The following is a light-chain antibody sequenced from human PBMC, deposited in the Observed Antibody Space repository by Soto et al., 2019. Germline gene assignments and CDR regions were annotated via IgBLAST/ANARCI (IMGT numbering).Light chain of an antibody. J-gene: IGKJ1*01. CDR3: QQYVSWT. V-gene: IGKV3-20*01. CDR2: GTS. CDR1: ETISSNH. Sequence: EIVLTQSPGTLSVSPGERATLSCRASETISSNHLAWYQQKPGQAPSLLIYGTSSRATGIPDRFSGSGSGTDFTLPISRLEPEDSAIYYCQQYVSWTFGQGTKVEIK.